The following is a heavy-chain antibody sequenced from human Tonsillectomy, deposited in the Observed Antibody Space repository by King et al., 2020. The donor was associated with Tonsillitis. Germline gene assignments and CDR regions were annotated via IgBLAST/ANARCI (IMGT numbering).Heavy chain of an antibody. CDR2: ISNSGTTI. CDR3: ARDIIRVGSTEYFHH. V-gene: IGHV3-11*01. D-gene: IGHD1-26*01. CDR1: GFSFSDYH. Sequence: QVQLVESGGGLVNPGGSLRLSCAASGFSFSDYHMSGIRQAPGKGLEWISYISNSGTTIYYVDSVKGRFTISRDNAKNSLYLQMNSLRAEDTAVYYCARDIIRVGSTEYFHHWGQGTLVTVSS. J-gene: IGHJ1*01.